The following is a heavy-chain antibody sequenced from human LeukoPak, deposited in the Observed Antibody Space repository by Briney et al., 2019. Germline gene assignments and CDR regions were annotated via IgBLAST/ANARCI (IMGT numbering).Heavy chain of an antibody. CDR1: GFTFSSYW. CDR3: AREDILTGYHDAFDI. CDR2: ISYDGSNK. Sequence: PGGSLRLSCAASGFTFSSYWMSWVRQAPGKGLEWVAVISYDGSNKYYADSVKGRFTISRDNSKNTLYLQMNSLRAEDTAVYCCAREDILTGYHDAFDIWGQGTMVTVSS. J-gene: IGHJ3*02. V-gene: IGHV3-30*03. D-gene: IGHD3-9*01.